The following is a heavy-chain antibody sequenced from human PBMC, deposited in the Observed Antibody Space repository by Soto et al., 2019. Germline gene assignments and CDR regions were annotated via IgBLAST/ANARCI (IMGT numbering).Heavy chain of an antibody. V-gene: IGHV1-46*01. D-gene: IGHD2-15*01. CDR2: INPSGASA. CDR1: GYTFTNYY. Sequence: QVQLVQSGAEVKNPGASVKVSCKTSGYTFTNYYIHWVRQARGQGLEWMGIINPSGASASYAQKFQGRVAMTSDPSTSTVYMELSSLRSEDTAMFYCARASGGYCSGGSCFFDYWGQGTLVAVSS. CDR3: ARASGGYCSGGSCFFDY. J-gene: IGHJ4*02.